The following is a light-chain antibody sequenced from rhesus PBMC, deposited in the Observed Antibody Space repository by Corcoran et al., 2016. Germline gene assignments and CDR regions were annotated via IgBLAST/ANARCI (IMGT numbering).Light chain of an antibody. V-gene: IGKV1-21*01. J-gene: IGKJ2*01. CDR3: QQYNSAPYS. CDR1: QGISSW. Sequence: DIQMTQSPSSLSASVGDRVTITCRASQGISSWLAWYQQKPGNAPKLLIYKASSVQSGVPSRFSGSGSGTDFTLTISSRQPEDFATYYCQQYNSAPYSFGQGTKVEIK. CDR2: KAS.